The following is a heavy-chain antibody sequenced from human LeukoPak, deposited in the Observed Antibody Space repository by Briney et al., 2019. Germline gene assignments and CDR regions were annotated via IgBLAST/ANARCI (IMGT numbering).Heavy chain of an antibody. Sequence: PGGSLRLSCAASGFTFSYYWMGWVRQAPGKGLEWVANIKQDGSEKYYVDSVRGRFTISRDNSKNTLYLQMNSLRAEDTAMYYCAKDETRDSYNIGATDYWGQGTLVTVSS. D-gene: IGHD5-24*01. J-gene: IGHJ4*02. CDR3: AKDETRDSYNIGATDY. CDR2: IKQDGSEK. V-gene: IGHV3-7*01. CDR1: GFTFSYYW.